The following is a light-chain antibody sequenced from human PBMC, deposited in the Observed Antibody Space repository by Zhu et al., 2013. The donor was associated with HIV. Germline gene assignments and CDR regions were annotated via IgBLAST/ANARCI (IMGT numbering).Light chain of an antibody. CDR3: QQSYGTPYT. J-gene: IGKJ2*01. Sequence: DIQMTQSPSSLSASVGDRVTITCQASQDISNYLNWYQQEPGKAPKLLIFAASNLQSGVPSRFSGSGSGTDFTLTINSLQPEDSATYYCQQSYGTPYTFGQGTKMEI. V-gene: IGKV1-39*01. CDR1: QDISNY. CDR2: AAS.